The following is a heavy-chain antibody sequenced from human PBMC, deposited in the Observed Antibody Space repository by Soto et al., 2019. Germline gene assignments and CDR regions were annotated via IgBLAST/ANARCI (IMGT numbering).Heavy chain of an antibody. D-gene: IGHD1-26*01. CDR1: GGSISSSSYY. V-gene: IGHV4-39*01. CDR3: ASQGLVGGTLRIFDD. CDR2: IYYSGST. J-gene: IGHJ4*02. Sequence: SETLSLTCTVSGGSISSSSYYWGWIRQPPGKGLEWIGSIYYSGSTYYNPSLKSRVTISVDTSKNQFSLKLSSVTAADTAVYYCASQGLVGGTLRIFDDWGQGTLVTVSS.